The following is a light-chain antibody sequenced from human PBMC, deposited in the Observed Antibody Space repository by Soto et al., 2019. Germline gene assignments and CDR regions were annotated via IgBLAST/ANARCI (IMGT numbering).Light chain of an antibody. CDR1: SSDIGGYNY. J-gene: IGLJ2*01. CDR3: STYTSSSTVI. V-gene: IGLV2-14*01. CDR2: DVR. Sequence: QSALTQPASVSGSPGQSITMSSTGTSSDIGGYNYISWYQQLPGKAPKFIIYDVRNRPSGVSNRFSGSRSGNTASLTISGLQAEDEADYYCSTYTSSSTVIFGGGTKLTVL.